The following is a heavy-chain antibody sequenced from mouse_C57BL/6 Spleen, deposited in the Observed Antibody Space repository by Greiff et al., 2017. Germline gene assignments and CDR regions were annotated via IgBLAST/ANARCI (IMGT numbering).Heavy chain of an antibody. J-gene: IGHJ4*01. D-gene: IGHD2-4*01. Sequence: QVQLQQSGAELVRPGTSVTVSCKASGYAFTNYLIEWVKQRPGQGLEWIGVINPGSGGTNYNEKFKGKATLTADKSSSTAYMQLSSLTSEDSAVYFCARGNYDYDVEGNYYAMDYWGQGTSVTVSS. CDR1: GYAFTNYL. CDR3: ARGNYDYDVEGNYYAMDY. CDR2: INPGSGGT. V-gene: IGHV1-54*01.